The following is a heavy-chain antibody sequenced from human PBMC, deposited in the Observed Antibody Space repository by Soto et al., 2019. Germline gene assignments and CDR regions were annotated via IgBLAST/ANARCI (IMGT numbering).Heavy chain of an antibody. CDR1: GYTFTGYY. Sequence: GASVKVSCKASGYTFTGYYMHWVRQAPGQGLEWMGWINPNSGGTNYAQKFQGRVTMTRDASISTAYMELSRLRSDDTAVYYCARAPNPYSSSSGWFDTWGQGTLVTVSS. CDR2: INPNSGGT. V-gene: IGHV1-2*02. D-gene: IGHD6-6*01. CDR3: ARAPNPYSSSSGWFDT. J-gene: IGHJ5*02.